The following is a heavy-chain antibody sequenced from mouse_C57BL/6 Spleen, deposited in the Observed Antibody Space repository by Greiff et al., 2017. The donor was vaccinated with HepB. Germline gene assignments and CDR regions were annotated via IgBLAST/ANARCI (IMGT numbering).Heavy chain of an antibody. CDR1: GYAFPNYL. D-gene: IGHD1-1*01. V-gene: IGHV1-54*01. Sequence: QVQLQQSGAELVRPGTSVTVSCKASGYAFPNYLIEWVKQRPGQGLEWIGVISPGSGGTHYNEKFKGKATLTADKSSSTAYMQLSSLTSEDSAVYVGARDYYGTSFDYGGQGTTLTVAS. J-gene: IGHJ2*01. CDR2: ISPGSGGT. CDR3: ARDYYGTSFDY.